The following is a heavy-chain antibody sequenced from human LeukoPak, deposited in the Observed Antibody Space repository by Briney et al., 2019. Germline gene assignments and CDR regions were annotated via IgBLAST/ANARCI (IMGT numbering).Heavy chain of an antibody. CDR1: GFTFSSYS. Sequence: GGSLRLSCAASGFTFSSYSMNWVRQAPGKGLEWVSSISSSSSYIYYADSVKGRFTISRDNAKNSLYLQMNSLRAEDTAVYYCARDPHRIAVAARANWFDPWGQGTLVTVSS. J-gene: IGHJ5*02. CDR2: ISSSSSYI. CDR3: ARDPHRIAVAARANWFDP. V-gene: IGHV3-21*01. D-gene: IGHD6-19*01.